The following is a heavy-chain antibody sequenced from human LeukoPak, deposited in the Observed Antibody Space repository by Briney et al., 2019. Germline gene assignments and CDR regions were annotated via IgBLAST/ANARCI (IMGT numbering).Heavy chain of an antibody. CDR3: AKDSDVGPDYALGYFDY. CDR2: ISYDGSNK. V-gene: IGHV3-30*18. J-gene: IGHJ4*02. D-gene: IGHD4-17*01. Sequence: GGSLRLSCAASGFTFSSYGMHWVRQAPGKGLEWVAVISYDGSNKYYADSVKGRFTISRDNSKNTLYLQMNSLRAEDTAVYYCAKDSDVGPDYALGYFDYWGQGTLVTVSS. CDR1: GFTFSSYG.